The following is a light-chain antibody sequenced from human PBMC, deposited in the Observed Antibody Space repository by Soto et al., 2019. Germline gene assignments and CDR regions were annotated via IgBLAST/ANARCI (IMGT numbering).Light chain of an antibody. V-gene: IGLV1-36*01. Sequence: QSVLTQPPSVSEAPRQRVTISCSGSSSNIGNNAVNWYQQLPGKAPKLLIYYDDLLPSGVSDRFSGSKSGTSACLAISGLQSEDEAHYYCAAWDDSLNGPVFGTGTKLTVL. CDR3: AAWDDSLNGPV. CDR1: SSNIGNNA. CDR2: YDD. J-gene: IGLJ1*01.